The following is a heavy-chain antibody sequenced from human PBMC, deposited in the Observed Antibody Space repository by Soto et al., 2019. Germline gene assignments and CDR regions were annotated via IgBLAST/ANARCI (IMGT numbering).Heavy chain of an antibody. V-gene: IGHV4-34*01. J-gene: IGHJ4*02. D-gene: IGHD6-19*01. Sequence: QVQLQQWGAGLLKPSETLSLTCAVYGGSFSGYYWSWIRQPPGKGLEWIGEINHSGSTNYNPSLKSRVTISVDTSKNQFSLKLSSVTAADTAVYYCARGREQWLTPGYFDYWGQGTLVTVSS. CDR1: GGSFSGYY. CDR3: ARGREQWLTPGYFDY. CDR2: INHSGST.